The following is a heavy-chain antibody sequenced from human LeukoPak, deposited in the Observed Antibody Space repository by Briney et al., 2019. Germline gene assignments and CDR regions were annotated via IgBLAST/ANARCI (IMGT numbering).Heavy chain of an antibody. CDR3: ARGRYCSGGSCYVNWFDP. CDR2: IYTSGST. Sequence: PSETLSLTCTVSGGSISNYHWSWIRQPAGKGLEWIGRIYTSGSTNYNPSLKSRVTMSVDTSKNQFSLKLSSVTAADTAVYYCARGRYCSGGSCYVNWFDPWGQGTLVTVSS. V-gene: IGHV4-4*07. J-gene: IGHJ5*02. D-gene: IGHD2-15*01. CDR1: GGSISNYH.